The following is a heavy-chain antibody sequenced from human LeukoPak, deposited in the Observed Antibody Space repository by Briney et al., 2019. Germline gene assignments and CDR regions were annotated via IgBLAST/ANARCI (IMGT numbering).Heavy chain of an antibody. J-gene: IGHJ3*02. V-gene: IGHV3-20*04. CDR3: ARGGYSGPSDI. CDR2: INWNGGSI. Sequence: GGSLRLSCAASGFIFDDYGMSWVRQAPGKGLEWVSGINWNGGSIGYVDSVKGRFTISRDNAKNSLYLQMNSLRAEDTALYYCARGGYSGPSDIWGQGTMVTVSS. D-gene: IGHD5-12*01. CDR1: GFIFDDYG.